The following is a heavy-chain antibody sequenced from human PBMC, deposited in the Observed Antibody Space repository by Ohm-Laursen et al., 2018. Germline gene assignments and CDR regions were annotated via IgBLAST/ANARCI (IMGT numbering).Heavy chain of an antibody. CDR2: IYHSGST. CDR1: GGSFSVYY. CDR3: ARGLWWFDP. Sequence: ALSLTWAVSGGSFSVYYWSWIRQPPGKGLEWIGTIYHSGSTYYNPSLKSRVTISVDTSKNQFSLKLSSVTAADTALYYCARGLWWFDPWGQGTLVTVSS. V-gene: IGHV4-34*01. J-gene: IGHJ5*02.